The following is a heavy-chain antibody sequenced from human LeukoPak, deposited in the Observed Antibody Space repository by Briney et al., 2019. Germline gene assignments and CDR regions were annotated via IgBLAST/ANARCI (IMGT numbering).Heavy chain of an antibody. CDR1: GFAFSTYA. D-gene: IGHD3-16*01. V-gene: IGHV3-21*04. Sequence: GGSLRLSCAASGFAFSTYAMSWVRQAPGKGLEWVSAISSGGGYTYHADSVKGRFTISRDNAKSSMYLEMNSLRAEDTAVYYCAREHWAAPDHWGQGTLVTVSP. CDR3: AREHWAAPDH. J-gene: IGHJ4*02. CDR2: ISSGGGYT.